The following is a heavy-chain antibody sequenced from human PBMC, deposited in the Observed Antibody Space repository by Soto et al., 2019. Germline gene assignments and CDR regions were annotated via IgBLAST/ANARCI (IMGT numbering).Heavy chain of an antibody. J-gene: IGHJ4*02. CDR1: GFTFSSYD. D-gene: IGHD3-9*01. CDR2: IGTAGDT. CDR3: ARGRNKKRPGDIWDYFDY. Sequence: EVQLVESGGGLVQPGGSLRLPCAASGFTFSSYDMHWVRQATGKGLEWVSAIGTAGDTYYPGSVKGRFTISRENAKNSLYLQMNSLRAEDTAVYYCARGRNKKRPGDIWDYFDYWGQGTLVTVSS. V-gene: IGHV3-13*01.